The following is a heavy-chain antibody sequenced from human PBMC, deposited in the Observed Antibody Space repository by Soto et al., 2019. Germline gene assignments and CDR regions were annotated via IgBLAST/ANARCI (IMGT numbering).Heavy chain of an antibody. D-gene: IGHD6-19*01. V-gene: IGHV3-23*01. CDR3: AKKYSSGWYSPDNWFDP. Sequence: EVQLLESGGGLVQPGGSLRLSCAASGFTFSSYAMSWVRQAPGKGLEWVSAISGSGGSTYYADSVKGRFTISRDNSKNTLYLQMNSLRAEDTAVYYCAKKYSSGWYSPDNWFDPWGQGTLVTVSS. CDR1: GFTFSSYA. CDR2: ISGSGGST. J-gene: IGHJ5*02.